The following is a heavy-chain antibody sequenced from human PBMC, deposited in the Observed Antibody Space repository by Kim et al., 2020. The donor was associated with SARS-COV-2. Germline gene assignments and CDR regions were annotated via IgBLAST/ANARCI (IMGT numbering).Heavy chain of an antibody. D-gene: IGHD3-9*01. V-gene: IGHV3-30*04. J-gene: IGHJ6*02. CDR2: ISYDGSSK. CDR3: ARPLLRYFDWDEATEYYYGMDV. Sequence: GGSLRLSCAASGFTFSNYAMHWVRQAPGKGLEWVAVISYDGSSKYYADSVKGRFTISRDNSKNTLYLQMNSLRPEDTAVYYCARPLLRYFDWDEATEYYYGMDVWGQGTTVTVSS. CDR1: GFTFSNYA.